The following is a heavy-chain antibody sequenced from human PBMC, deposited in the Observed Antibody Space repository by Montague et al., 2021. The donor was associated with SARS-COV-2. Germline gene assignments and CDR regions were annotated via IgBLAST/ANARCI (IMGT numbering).Heavy chain of an antibody. Sequence: SETLSLTCTVSGGSLNNYFWSWIRQPLGKGLEWVGYISDSGSTKYNPSLQSRVTISVDTARNQFSLKLLPVTAADTAFYYCARVDSSGPGEYWGQGILVSVSS. CDR2: ISDSGST. D-gene: IGHD3-22*01. J-gene: IGHJ4*02. V-gene: IGHV4-59*08. CDR3: ARVDSSGPGEY. CDR1: GGSLNNYF.